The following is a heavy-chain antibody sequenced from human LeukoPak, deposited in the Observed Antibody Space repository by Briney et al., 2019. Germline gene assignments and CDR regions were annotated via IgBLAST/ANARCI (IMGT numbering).Heavy chain of an antibody. J-gene: IGHJ4*02. CDR3: ARGQPPAY. V-gene: IGHV4-30-2*05. Sequence: SETLSLTCTVSGGSISSGGYYWSWIRQPPGKGLEWIGYIYHSGSTYYNPSLKSRVTISVDTSKNQFSLKLSSVTAADTAVYYCARGQPPAYWGQGTLVTVSS. CDR2: IYHSGST. CDR1: GGSISSGGYY.